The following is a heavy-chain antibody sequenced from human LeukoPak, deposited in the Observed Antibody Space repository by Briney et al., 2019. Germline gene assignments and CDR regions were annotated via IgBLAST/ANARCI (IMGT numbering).Heavy chain of an antibody. CDR1: GFTFSSYG. J-gene: IGHJ6*03. V-gene: IGHV3-23*01. Sequence: GGSLRLSCAASGFTFSSYGMSWVRQAPGKGLEWVSAISGSGGSTYYADSVKGRVTIYRDNSKNTLYMKMTSLRAEDTAVYYCAKADSGSYPAYSYYYYMDVWGKGTPVTISS. CDR2: ISGSGGST. D-gene: IGHD1-26*01. CDR3: AKADSGSYPAYSYYYYMDV.